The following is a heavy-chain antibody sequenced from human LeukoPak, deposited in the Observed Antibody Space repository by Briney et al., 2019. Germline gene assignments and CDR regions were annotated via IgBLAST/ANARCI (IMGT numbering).Heavy chain of an antibody. Sequence: PGGSLRLSCAASGFTFDDYAMHWVRQAAGKGLEWVSLISWDGGGTYYADTVKGRFTISRDNSKNSLCLQMNSLRAEDTALYYCAKDMAAYYYASGNIDYWGQGTLVTVSS. V-gene: IGHV3-43D*03. D-gene: IGHD3-10*01. CDR2: ISWDGGGT. CDR3: AKDMAAYYYASGNIDY. CDR1: GFTFDDYA. J-gene: IGHJ4*02.